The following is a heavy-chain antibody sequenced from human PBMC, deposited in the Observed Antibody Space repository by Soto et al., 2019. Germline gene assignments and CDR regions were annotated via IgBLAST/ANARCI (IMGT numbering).Heavy chain of an antibody. V-gene: IGHV2-5*02. J-gene: IGHJ5*02. Sequence: QITLKESGPTLVKPTQTLTLTCTFSGFSLTTRGVGVCLIRQPPGKALECLALIYWDDDKRYSPSLQSRLSITKDTSKNQVVLTMTNVDPVDTATYYCAHIPNYYQYDWFDPWGQGTLVSVSS. CDR3: AHIPNYYQYDWFDP. D-gene: IGHD3-16*01. CDR2: IYWDDDK. CDR1: GFSLTTRGVG.